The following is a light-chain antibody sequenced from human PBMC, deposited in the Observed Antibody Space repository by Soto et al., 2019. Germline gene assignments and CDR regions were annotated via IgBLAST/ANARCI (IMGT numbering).Light chain of an antibody. J-gene: IGKJ4*01. CDR2: GAS. CDR3: QQYNNCPRT. Sequence: EIVMTQSPATLSVSPGERATLSCRASQSVSSNLAWYQQKPGQAPRLLISGASTRATGIPARFSGSGSGTEFTLTIXSLQSEDFAVYYCQQYNNCPRTCGGGTKVEIK. V-gene: IGKV3-15*01. CDR1: QSVSSN.